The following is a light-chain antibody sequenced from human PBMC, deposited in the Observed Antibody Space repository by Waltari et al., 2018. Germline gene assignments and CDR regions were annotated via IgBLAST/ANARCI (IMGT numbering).Light chain of an antibody. V-gene: IGLV2-14*03. J-gene: IGLJ3*02. CDR3: NSYTGSSSWV. CDR1: RRDIGFYNY. CDR2: DVY. Sequence: QSALTQPASVSGSPGQPITISCTGTRRDIGFYNYVSWYQQHPGKATQLIIYDVYERPSGVSNRFSGSKSGNTASLTISGLQAEDEADYYCNSYTGSSSWVFGGGTKLTVL.